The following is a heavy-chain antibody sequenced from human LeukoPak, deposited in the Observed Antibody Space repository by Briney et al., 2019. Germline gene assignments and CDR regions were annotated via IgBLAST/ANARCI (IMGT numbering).Heavy chain of an antibody. D-gene: IGHD5-18*01. CDR3: TKEFIVRGSTYGFDY. Sequence: GGSLRLSCAASGFTFSSYATSWARQTPGKGLEWVSAISGSGGTTYYADSVKGRFTISRDNSKNTLYLQMSSLGAEDTAIYFCTKEFIVRGSTYGFDYWGQGTLVTVSS. CDR1: GFTFSSYA. CDR2: ISGSGGTT. J-gene: IGHJ4*02. V-gene: IGHV3-23*01.